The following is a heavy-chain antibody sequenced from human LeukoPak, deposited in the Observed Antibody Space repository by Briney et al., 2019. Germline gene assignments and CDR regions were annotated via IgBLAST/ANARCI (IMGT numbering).Heavy chain of an antibody. Sequence: PGGSLRLSCAASGFTLNNYWMHWVRQAPGKGLVWVSRISVDGSTTTYADSVKGRFTISRDNSKNTLYLQMTSLRAEDTAVYYCAKDRVTAAGYYFDYWGQGTLVTVSS. CDR1: GFTLNNYW. D-gene: IGHD6-13*01. CDR2: ISVDGSTT. V-gene: IGHV3-74*03. J-gene: IGHJ4*02. CDR3: AKDRVTAAGYYFDY.